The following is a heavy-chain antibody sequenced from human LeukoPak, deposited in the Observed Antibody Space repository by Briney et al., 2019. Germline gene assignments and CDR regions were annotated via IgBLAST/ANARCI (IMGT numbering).Heavy chain of an antibody. J-gene: IGHJ3*02. CDR2: ISAYNGNT. Sequence: GASVKVSCKASGYTFTSYSISWVRQAPGQGLEWMGWISAYNGNTNYAQKLQGRVTMTTDTSTSTAYMELRSLRSDDTAVHYCARGNYYDSRTDAFDIWGQGTMVTVSS. V-gene: IGHV1-18*01. CDR1: GYTFTSYS. D-gene: IGHD3-22*01. CDR3: ARGNYYDSRTDAFDI.